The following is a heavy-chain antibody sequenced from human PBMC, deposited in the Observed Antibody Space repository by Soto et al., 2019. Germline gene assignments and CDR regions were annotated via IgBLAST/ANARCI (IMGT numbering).Heavy chain of an antibody. CDR3: ASSRAGRNSSSYDDYMDV. CDR2: IKRDGSEK. V-gene: IGHV3-7*01. J-gene: IGHJ6*03. CDR1: GFSFSDYW. Sequence: EVQLVESGGGLVQPGGSLRLSCAAAGFSFSDYWMTWVRQPPGKGLEWVANIKRDGSEKYYADSVKGRFTISRDNDKSSLYLQMNSLRAQYPAVYYCASSRAGRNSSSYDDYMDVWGKVTPVTDSS. D-gene: IGHD3-10*01.